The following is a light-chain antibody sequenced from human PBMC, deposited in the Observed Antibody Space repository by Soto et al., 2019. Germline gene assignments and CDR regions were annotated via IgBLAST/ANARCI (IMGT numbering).Light chain of an antibody. CDR2: RDS. Sequence: SYELTQPLSVSVALGQTARITCGGNNIGSKNVHWYQQKQGQAPVLVIYRDSNRPSGIPERFSGSNSGNTATLTISRAQAGDEADYYCQVWDSSTNVFGTGTKVTVL. V-gene: IGLV3-9*01. J-gene: IGLJ1*01. CDR3: QVWDSSTNV. CDR1: NIGSKN.